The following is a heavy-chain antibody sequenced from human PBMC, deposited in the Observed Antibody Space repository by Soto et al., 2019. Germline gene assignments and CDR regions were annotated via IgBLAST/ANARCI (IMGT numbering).Heavy chain of an antibody. J-gene: IGHJ4*02. Sequence: SGGSLRLSCAASGFTFTSYGMHWVRQAPGRGLEWVAFISYDGSDKYYADSVKGRFTISRDNSKNTLYVQMNSLRVEDTAFYYCARSDSSVYWGQGTPVTVSS. V-gene: IGHV3-30*03. CDR1: GFTFTSYG. CDR2: ISYDGSDK. D-gene: IGHD6-6*01. CDR3: ARSDSSVY.